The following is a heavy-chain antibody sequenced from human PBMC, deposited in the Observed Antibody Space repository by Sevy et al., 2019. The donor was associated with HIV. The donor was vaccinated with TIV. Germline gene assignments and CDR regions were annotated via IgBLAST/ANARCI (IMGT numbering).Heavy chain of an antibody. CDR3: ARDSLGGTNFDY. V-gene: IGHV1-18*01. CDR2: ISAYNGNT. D-gene: IGHD3-10*01. Sequence: ASVKVSCKASGYTFTSYGISWVRQAPGQGLEWMGWISAYNGNTNYAQKLQGRDTMTTDTSTSTAYMELRSLRSDDTAVYYCARDSLGGTNFDYWGQGTLVTVSS. CDR1: GYTFTSYG. J-gene: IGHJ4*02.